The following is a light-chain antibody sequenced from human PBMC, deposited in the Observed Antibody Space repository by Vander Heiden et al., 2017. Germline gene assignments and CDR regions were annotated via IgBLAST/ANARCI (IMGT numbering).Light chain of an antibody. V-gene: IGKV3-20*01. CDR3: QQEGSSPVT. CDR2: VAS. Sequence: EIVLTQSPGTLSLSPGERATLSCRASQSVTSNYLGWYQQKPGQAPRLLIYVASTRATGIPDRFSGSGSGTDFTLTISRLEPEDFAVYYCQQEGSSPVTFGQGTKVEIK. J-gene: IGKJ1*01. CDR1: QSVTSNY.